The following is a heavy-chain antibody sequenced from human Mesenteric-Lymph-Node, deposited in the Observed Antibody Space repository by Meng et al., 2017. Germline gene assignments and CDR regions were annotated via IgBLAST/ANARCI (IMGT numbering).Heavy chain of an antibody. D-gene: IGHD6-13*01. CDR1: GYSFTGYY. J-gene: IGHJ6*02. Sequence: ASVKVSCKGSGYSFTGYYIHWVRQAPGQRLEWMGWIHPGDGNTRYSQQFQGTVAFTMDTSATTAYMELSSLRSEDTAVYYCARDFAGIAATGRNYFYYAMDVWGQGTTVTVSS. V-gene: IGHV1-3*01. CDR3: ARDFAGIAATGRNYFYYAMDV. CDR2: IHPGDGNT.